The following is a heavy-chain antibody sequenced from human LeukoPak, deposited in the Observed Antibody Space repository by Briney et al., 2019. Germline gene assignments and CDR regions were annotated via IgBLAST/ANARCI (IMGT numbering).Heavy chain of an antibody. CDR3: ASYSSSSIAEY. J-gene: IGHJ4*02. V-gene: IGHV3-33*01. D-gene: IGHD6-6*01. CDR2: IWYDGSNA. CDR1: GFTFSTYG. Sequence: GGSLRLSCAASGFTFSTYGMHWVRQAPGKGLEWVAVIWYDGSNAYYADSVKGRFTISRDNSKNTVYLQMNSLRAEDTAVYYCASYSSSSIAEYWGQGTLVTVSS.